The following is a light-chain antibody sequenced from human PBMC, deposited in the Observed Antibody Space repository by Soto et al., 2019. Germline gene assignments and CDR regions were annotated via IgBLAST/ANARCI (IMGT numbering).Light chain of an antibody. CDR2: EVS. Sequence: QSALTQPASVSGSPGQSITISFTGTSSDVGGYNSVSWYQQHPGKAPKLMIYEVSNRPSGVSNRFSGSKSCNTASLTISGLQAEDEADYYCSSYTTSSTRIYDLVTGTKVTLL. J-gene: IGLJ1*01. CDR1: SSDVGGYNS. V-gene: IGLV2-14*01. CDR3: SSYTTSSTRIYD.